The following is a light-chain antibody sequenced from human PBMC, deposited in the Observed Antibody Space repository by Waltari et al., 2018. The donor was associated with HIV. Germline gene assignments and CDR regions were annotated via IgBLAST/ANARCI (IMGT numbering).Light chain of an antibody. V-gene: IGLV4-69*01. J-gene: IGLJ3*02. Sequence: QLVLTQSPSTSASLGASVKLTCTPSTGHSSSAIAWHQQQPEKGPRYLMKLNSDGSHSKGDGIPDRFSGSSSGAERCLTISSLQSEDEADYYCQTWGSGTLVFGGGTKLTVL. CDR3: QTWGSGTLV. CDR2: LNSDGSH. CDR1: TGHSSSA.